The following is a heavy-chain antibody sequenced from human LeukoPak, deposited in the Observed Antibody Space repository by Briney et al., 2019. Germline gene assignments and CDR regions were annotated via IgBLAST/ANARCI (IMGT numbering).Heavy chain of an antibody. V-gene: IGHV1-18*01. Sequence: ASVKVSCKASGGTFSSYAISWVRQAPGQGLEWMGWISAYNGNTNYAQKLQGRVTMTTDTSTSTAYMELRSLRSDDTAVYYCAVAVAGTVRSFVYWGQGTLVTVSS. CDR1: GGTFSSYA. D-gene: IGHD6-19*01. CDR2: ISAYNGNT. CDR3: AVAVAGTVRSFVY. J-gene: IGHJ4*02.